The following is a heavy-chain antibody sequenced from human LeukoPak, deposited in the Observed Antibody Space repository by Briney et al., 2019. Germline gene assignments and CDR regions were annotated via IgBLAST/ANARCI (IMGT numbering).Heavy chain of an antibody. J-gene: IGHJ4*02. D-gene: IGHD6-13*01. V-gene: IGHV5-51*01. CDR1: GYSLTSYW. Sequence: RGESLKISCKGSGYSLTSYWIGWVRQMPGKGLEWMGIIYPGDSDTRYSPSFQGQVTISADKSISTAYLQWSSLKASDTAMYYCATLGAAGSLPFDYWGQGTLVTVSS. CDR3: ATLGAAGSLPFDY. CDR2: IYPGDSDT.